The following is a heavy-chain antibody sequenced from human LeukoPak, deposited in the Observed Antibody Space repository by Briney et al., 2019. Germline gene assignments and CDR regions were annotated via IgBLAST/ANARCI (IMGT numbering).Heavy chain of an antibody. Sequence: PGGSLRLSCAASGFTFSSYSMNWVRQAPGKGLEWVSSISSSSSYIYYADSVKGRFTISRDNAKNSLYLQMNSLRAEDTAVYYCARDLRLRGGAFDYWGQGTLVTVSS. J-gene: IGHJ4*02. CDR2: ISSSSSYI. V-gene: IGHV3-21*01. D-gene: IGHD3-10*01. CDR1: GFTFSSYS. CDR3: ARDLRLRGGAFDY.